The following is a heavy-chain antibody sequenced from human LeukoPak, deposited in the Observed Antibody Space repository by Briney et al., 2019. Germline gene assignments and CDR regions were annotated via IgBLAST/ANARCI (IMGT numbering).Heavy chain of an antibody. D-gene: IGHD3-22*01. CDR1: GGSISSGSYY. CDR3: ARGVRYYYDSSGYTDWYFDL. J-gene: IGHJ2*01. CDR2: IYTSGST. Sequence: PSQTLSLTCTVSGGSISSGSYYWSWIRQPAGKGLEWIGRIYTSGSTNYNPSLKSRVTISVDTSQNQFSLKLSSVTAADTAVYYCARGVRYYYDSSGYTDWYFDLWGRGTLVTVSS. V-gene: IGHV4-61*02.